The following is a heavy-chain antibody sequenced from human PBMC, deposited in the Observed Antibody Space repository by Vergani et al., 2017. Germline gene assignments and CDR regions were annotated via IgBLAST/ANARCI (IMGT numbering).Heavy chain of an antibody. Sequence: VEAGGGLVQPGGSLRLSCTASGFTFQAFAFPWVRQVSGRGLEWVSGIDRNYGVKNGNSFEGRFSISRDNAKKAVFLQMNNLRHEDTALYVCVKDNDYDAEGTFDLWGRGTLVTVSS. CDR1: GFTFQAFA. V-gene: IGHV3-9*01. CDR2: IDRNYGVK. J-gene: IGHJ2*01. CDR3: VKDNDYDAEGTFDL. D-gene: IGHD3-16*01.